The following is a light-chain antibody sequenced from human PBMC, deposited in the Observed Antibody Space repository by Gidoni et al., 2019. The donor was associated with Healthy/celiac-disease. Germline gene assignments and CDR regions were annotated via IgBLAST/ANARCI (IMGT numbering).Light chain of an antibody. V-gene: IGKV2-30*01. CDR2: KVS. J-gene: IGKJ2*01. CDR1: QR. Sequence: VVMTQSPLSLPVTLGQPASISCRSSQRQSPRRLIYKVSNRDSGVPDRFSGSGSGTDFTLKISRVEAEDVGVYYCMQGTHWMGYTFGQGTKLEIK. CDR3: MQGTHWMGYT.